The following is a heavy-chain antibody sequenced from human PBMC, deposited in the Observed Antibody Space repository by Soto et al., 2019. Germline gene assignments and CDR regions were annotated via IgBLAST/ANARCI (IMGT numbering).Heavy chain of an antibody. CDR2: INPNSGGT. V-gene: IGHV1-2*04. D-gene: IGHD5-12*01. Sequence: QVQLVQSGAEVKKPGASVKVSCKASGYTFSDYYIHWMRQAPGQGLEWMGWINPNSGGTKNAHKFQGWVTMTRDTSIKTAYMELSRLTSDDTAVYYCARESGGATATLDYYYFYMDVWGKGTTVTVSS. J-gene: IGHJ6*03. CDR1: GYTFSDYY. CDR3: ARESGGATATLDYYYFYMDV.